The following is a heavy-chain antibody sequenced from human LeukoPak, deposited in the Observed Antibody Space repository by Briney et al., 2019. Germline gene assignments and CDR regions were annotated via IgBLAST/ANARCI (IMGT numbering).Heavy chain of an antibody. Sequence: PGGSLRLSCVASGFTFSQFEMTWVRQAPGKGLEWISYSSPSGITTYYANSVRGRFTISRDNAKNALYLQMDGLTVDDTALYYCAREGDVYNWNDGYYFDHWGQGILVTVS. D-gene: IGHD1-1*01. V-gene: IGHV3-48*03. CDR1: GFTFSQFE. CDR2: SSPSGITT. J-gene: IGHJ4*02. CDR3: AREGDVYNWNDGYYFDH.